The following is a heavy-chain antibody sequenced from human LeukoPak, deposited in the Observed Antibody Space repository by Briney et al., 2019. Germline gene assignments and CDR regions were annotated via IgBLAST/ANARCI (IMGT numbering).Heavy chain of an antibody. CDR1: GGSISSGGYY. CDR3: ASRNILAGGFHYFDY. D-gene: IGHD3-9*01. CDR2: IYHSGST. J-gene: IGHJ4*02. Sequence: SQTLSLTCTVSGGSISSGGYYWSWIRQPPGKGLEWIGYIYHSGSTYYNPSLKSRVTISLDRSKNQFSLKLSSVTAADTAVYYCASRNILAGGFHYFDYWGQGTLVTVSS. V-gene: IGHV4-30-2*01.